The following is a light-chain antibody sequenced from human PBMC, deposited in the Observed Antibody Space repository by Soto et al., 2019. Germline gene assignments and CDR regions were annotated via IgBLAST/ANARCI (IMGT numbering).Light chain of an antibody. Sequence: DIQMTQSPSTLSASVGDRVTITCRASQSISSWLAWYQEKAGKAPKVLIYSASTLQSGVPSRFSGRGSGTDFTLTIIGLQSEDFATYYCQQSYTTPRTFGAGTKVDIK. V-gene: IGKV1-39*01. CDR2: SAS. J-gene: IGKJ4*02. CDR1: QSISSW. CDR3: QQSYTTPRT.